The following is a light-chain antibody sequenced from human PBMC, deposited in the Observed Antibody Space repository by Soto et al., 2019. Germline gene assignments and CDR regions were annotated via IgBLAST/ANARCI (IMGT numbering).Light chain of an antibody. CDR1: QSVSSSY. J-gene: IGKJ4*01. V-gene: IGKV3-20*01. CDR2: GAS. CDR3: HQYDSSPLS. Sequence: EIVLTQSPGTLSLSPGERATLSCRASQSVSSSYLAWYQQKPGQAPRLLIYGASSMATVIPDRFSGSGSGTDFTLTISRLEPEDFAVYYCHQYDSSPLSFGGGTKVEIK.